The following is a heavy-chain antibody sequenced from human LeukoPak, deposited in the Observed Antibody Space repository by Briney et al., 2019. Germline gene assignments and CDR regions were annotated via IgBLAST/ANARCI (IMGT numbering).Heavy chain of an antibody. Sequence: SETLSLTCTVSGGSISSSSYYWGWIRQPPGKGLEWIGSIYYSGSTYYNPSLKSRVTISVDTSKNQFSLKLSSVTAADTAVYYCARLLMAAADYWGQGTLVTVSS. CDR1: GGSISSSSYY. CDR2: IYYSGST. J-gene: IGHJ4*02. CDR3: ARLLMAAADY. D-gene: IGHD6-13*01. V-gene: IGHV4-39*01.